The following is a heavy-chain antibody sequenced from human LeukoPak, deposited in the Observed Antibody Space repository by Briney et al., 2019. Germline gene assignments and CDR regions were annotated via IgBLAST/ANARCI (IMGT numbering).Heavy chain of an antibody. CDR3: ARADYYYNWFDP. CDR2: IWYDGSNK. CDR1: GFTFSSYG. J-gene: IGHJ5*02. V-gene: IGHV3-33*01. D-gene: IGHD1-26*01. Sequence: GGSLRLSCAASGFTFSSYGMLWVRQAPGKGLEWVAVIWYDGSNKYYADSVKGRFTISRDNSKNTLYLQMNSLRAEDTAVYYCARADYYYNWFDPWGQGTLVTVSS.